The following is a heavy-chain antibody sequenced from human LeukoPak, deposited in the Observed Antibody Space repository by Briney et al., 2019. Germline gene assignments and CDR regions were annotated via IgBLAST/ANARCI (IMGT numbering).Heavy chain of an antibody. V-gene: IGHV4-59*12. CDR2: IYYSGST. J-gene: IGHJ4*02. D-gene: IGHD1-26*01. CDR3: ARDRSASYCFDY. CDR1: VGSISSYY. Sequence: SETLSLTCTVSVGSISSYYWSWIRQPPGKGLEWIGYIYYSGSTNYNPSLKSRVTISIDTSKNQFSLNLTSATAADTAVYYCARDRSASYCFDYWGQGTLVTVSS.